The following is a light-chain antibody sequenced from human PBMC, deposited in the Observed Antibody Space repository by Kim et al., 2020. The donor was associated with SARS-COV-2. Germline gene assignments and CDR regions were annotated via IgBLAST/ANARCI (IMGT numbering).Light chain of an antibody. Sequence: DIQMTQSPSYVSASVGDRVTITCRASQDISSWLAWYQQKPGTAPKVLIYAASSLQSGVPSRFSGTGSETDFTLTISSLQPEDFATYYCQQAHSFPLTFGGVTKVDIK. CDR1: QDISSW. J-gene: IGKJ4*01. V-gene: IGKV1-12*01. CDR2: AAS. CDR3: QQAHSFPLT.